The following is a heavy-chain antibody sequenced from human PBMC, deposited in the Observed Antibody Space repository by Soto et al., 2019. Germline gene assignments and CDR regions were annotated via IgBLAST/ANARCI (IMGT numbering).Heavy chain of an antibody. CDR3: ARRWSSWSGPSYYYGMDV. D-gene: IGHD6-13*01. V-gene: IGHV4-39*01. Sequence: PSETVYLTCTVPGGSISSSSYSWAWIRQPPGKGLEWIGSIYYSGSTYYNPSLKSRVTISVDTSKNQFSLKLSSVTAADTAVYYCARRWSSWSGPSYYYGMDVWGQGTTVTVSS. CDR1: GGSISSSSYS. CDR2: IYYSGST. J-gene: IGHJ6*02.